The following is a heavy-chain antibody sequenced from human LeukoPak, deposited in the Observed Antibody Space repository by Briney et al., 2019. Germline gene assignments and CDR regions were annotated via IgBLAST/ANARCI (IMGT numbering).Heavy chain of an antibody. CDR2: FSANGQAT. CDR1: GFAFATYA. CDR3: AVEPYNTILYRLAH. V-gene: IGHV3-23*01. J-gene: IGHJ4*02. D-gene: IGHD3-10*01. Sequence: GGSLRLSCAGSGFAFATYAMSWVRQAPGMGLEWGSSFSANGQATYYAASEEGRITISGDSTKTTLYLQMNRLSAEATAQYYFAVEPYNTILYRLAHWGRGTLVTVSS.